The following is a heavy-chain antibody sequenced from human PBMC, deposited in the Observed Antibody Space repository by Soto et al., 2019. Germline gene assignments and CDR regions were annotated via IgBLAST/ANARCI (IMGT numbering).Heavy chain of an antibody. D-gene: IGHD6-19*01. Sequence: QVQLQQWGAGLLKPSETLSLTCAVYGGSFSGYYWCWIRQPPGKGLEWIGEINHSGSTNYNPSLKSRVTMSVDTSKNRLSLKLSSVTAADTDVYYCARAAGYSSGWYGIDDAFDIWGQGTTVTVSS. J-gene: IGHJ3*02. CDR3: ARAAGYSSGWYGIDDAFDI. CDR2: INHSGST. V-gene: IGHV4-34*01. CDR1: GGSFSGYY.